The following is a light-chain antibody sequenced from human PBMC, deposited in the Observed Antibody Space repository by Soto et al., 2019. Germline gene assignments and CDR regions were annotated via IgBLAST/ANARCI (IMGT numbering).Light chain of an antibody. CDR3: QQYNS. J-gene: IGKJ3*01. Sequence: DIQMTQSPSTLSASVGDRVTITCRASQSISSWLAWYQQKQGKAPKLMIYKASDLESGVPSRFSGSGAGTECTLTISRLQPDDVATYYGQQYNSFGPGTKVDIK. CDR1: QSISSW. CDR2: KAS. V-gene: IGKV1-5*03.